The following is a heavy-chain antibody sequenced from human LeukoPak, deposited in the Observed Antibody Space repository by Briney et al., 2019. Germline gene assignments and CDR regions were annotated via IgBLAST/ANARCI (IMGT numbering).Heavy chain of an antibody. CDR1: GDSISSSNW. D-gene: IGHD3-22*01. J-gene: IGHJ4*02. Sequence: SETLSLTCAVSGDSISSSNWWTWVRQSPGKGLEWIAEIYHSGSTNYNPSFKSRLAISVDKSKNQFSLKLSSMTAADTAIYYCARGHYDSSGYYSGYIDYWGQGTLVTVSS. CDR3: ARGHYDSSGYYSGYIDY. V-gene: IGHV4-4*02. CDR2: IYHSGST.